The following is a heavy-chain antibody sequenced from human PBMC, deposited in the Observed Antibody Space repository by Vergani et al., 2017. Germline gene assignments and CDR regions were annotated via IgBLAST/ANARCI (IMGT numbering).Heavy chain of an antibody. CDR3: AGLRFLGQDGWAFDI. CDR1: GGSISSYY. CDR2: IYYSGST. D-gene: IGHD3-3*01. V-gene: IGHV4-59*01. J-gene: IGHJ3*02. Sequence: QVQLQESGPGLVKPSETLSLTCTVSGGSISSYYWSWIRRPPGKGLEWIGYIYYSGSTNYNPSLKSRVTISVDTSKNQFSLRLSSVTAADTAVYYCAGLRFLGQDGWAFDIWGQGTMVTVSS.